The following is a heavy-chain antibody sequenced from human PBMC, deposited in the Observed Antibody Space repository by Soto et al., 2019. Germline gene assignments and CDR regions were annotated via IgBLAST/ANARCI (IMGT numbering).Heavy chain of an antibody. CDR2: MDPNSGSI. CDR1: GYTFTTXX. V-gene: IGHV1-8*01. J-gene: IGHJ6*02. Sequence: QAQLVQSGAEVRKPGASVKVSCKASGYTFTTXXXNWVRQAPGQGLEWLGWMDPNSGSIGYAQNFQGRITMTRNISRNTAHMELSSLQSEDTAVYYCARERKFDFWRKGLDVWGQGTTVTVSS. D-gene: IGHD3-3*01. CDR3: ARERKFDFWRKGLDV.